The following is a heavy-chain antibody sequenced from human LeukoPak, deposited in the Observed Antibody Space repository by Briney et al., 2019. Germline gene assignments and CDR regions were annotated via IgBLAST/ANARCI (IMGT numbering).Heavy chain of an antibody. CDR1: GFTFSSYA. D-gene: IGHD3-3*01. J-gene: IGHJ5*02. CDR3: ARAVDFWSGYPQPNWFDP. V-gene: IGHV3-23*01. Sequence: GGSPRLSCAASGFTFSSYAMSWVRQAPGKGLEWVSAVSGSAGSTYYADSVKGRFTISRDNSKNTLYLQMNSLRAEDTAVYYCARAVDFWSGYPQPNWFDPWGQGTLVTVSS. CDR2: VSGSAGST.